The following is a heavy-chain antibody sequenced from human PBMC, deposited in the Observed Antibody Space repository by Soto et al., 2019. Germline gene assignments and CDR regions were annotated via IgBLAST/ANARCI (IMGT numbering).Heavy chain of an antibody. CDR3: ARVMTTVTTWLGY. V-gene: IGHV1-3*01. D-gene: IGHD4-17*01. CDR1: GYTFTSYA. J-gene: IGHJ4*02. CDR2: INAGNGNT. Sequence: GASVKVSCKASGYTFTSYAMHWVRQAPGQRLEWMGWINAGNGNTKYSQKFQGRVTITRDTSASTAYMELSSLRSEDTAVYYCARVMTTVTTWLGYWGQGTLVTVSS.